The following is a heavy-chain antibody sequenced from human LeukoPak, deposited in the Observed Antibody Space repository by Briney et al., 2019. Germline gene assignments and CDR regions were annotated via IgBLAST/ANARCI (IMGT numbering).Heavy chain of an antibody. CDR3: ARPHSGSYNYETQNDY. V-gene: IGHV3-23*01. CDR2: ISGSGGST. D-gene: IGHD1-26*01. Sequence: QSGGSLRLSCAASGFTFSSYAMSWVRQAPGKGLEWVSAISGSGGSTYYADSVKGRFTISSDNSKNTLYLQMNSLRAEDTAVYYCARPHSGSYNYETQNDYWGQGTLVTVSS. J-gene: IGHJ4*02. CDR1: GFTFSSYA.